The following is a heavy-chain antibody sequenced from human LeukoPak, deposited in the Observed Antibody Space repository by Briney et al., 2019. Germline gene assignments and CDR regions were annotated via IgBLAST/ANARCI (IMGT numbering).Heavy chain of an antibody. Sequence: PGGSLRLSCGASEFNVNDYYMTWVRQAPGKGLEWVSYISSSGSTIYYADSVKGRFTISRDNARNSLYLQVNSLRAEDTAVYFCAGVRGLSSGYPIDYWGQGTLVTVSS. D-gene: IGHD3-22*01. V-gene: IGHV3-11*04. CDR1: EFNVNDYY. J-gene: IGHJ4*02. CDR2: ISSSGSTI. CDR3: AGVRGLSSGYPIDY.